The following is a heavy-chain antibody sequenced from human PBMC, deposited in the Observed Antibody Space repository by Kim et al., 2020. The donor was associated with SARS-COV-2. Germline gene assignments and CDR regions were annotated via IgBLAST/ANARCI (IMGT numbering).Heavy chain of an antibody. V-gene: IGHV3-30*04. Sequence: GGSLRLSCAASGFTFSSYAMHWVRQAPGKGLEWVAVISYDGSNKYYADSVKGRFTISRDNSKNTLYLQMNSLRAEDTAVYYCAREGGYSGYENFDYWGQGTLVTVSS. D-gene: IGHD5-12*01. CDR2: ISYDGSNK. J-gene: IGHJ4*02. CDR1: GFTFSSYA. CDR3: AREGGYSGYENFDY.